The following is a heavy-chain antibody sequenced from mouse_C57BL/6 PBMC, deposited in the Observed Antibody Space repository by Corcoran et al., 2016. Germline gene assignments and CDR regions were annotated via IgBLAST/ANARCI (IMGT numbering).Heavy chain of an antibody. CDR2: FYPGSGRI. CDR1: GYTFTEST. CDR3: ARHAPGSNYEDWYFDV. Sequence: QVKLQQTGAELVKPGASVELSCKASGYTFTESTIHWVKKRSGKGLEWIGWFYPGSGRIKYNEKFKDKATLTADKSSSTVYMELSRLTSEDSAVYFCARHAPGSNYEDWYFDVWGTGTTVTVS. V-gene: IGHV1-62-2*01. J-gene: IGHJ1*03. D-gene: IGHD2-5*01.